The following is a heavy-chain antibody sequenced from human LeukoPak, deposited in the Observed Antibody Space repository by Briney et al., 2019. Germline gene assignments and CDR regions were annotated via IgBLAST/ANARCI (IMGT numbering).Heavy chain of an antibody. CDR1: GYTFTSYD. J-gene: IGHJ3*02. CDR2: MNPNSSNT. CDR3: AREVVVPAAEDDAFDI. Sequence: ASVKVSCKASGYTFTSYDINWVRQATGQGLEWMGWMNPNSSNTGYAQKFQGRVTMTRNTSISTAYMELSSLRSEDTAVYYCAREVVVPAAEDDAFDIWGQGTMVTVSS. V-gene: IGHV1-8*01. D-gene: IGHD2-2*01.